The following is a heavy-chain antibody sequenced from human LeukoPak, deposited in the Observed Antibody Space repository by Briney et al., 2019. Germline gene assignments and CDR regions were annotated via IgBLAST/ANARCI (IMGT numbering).Heavy chain of an antibody. Sequence: ASVKVSCKASGYTFTRYYIHWVRQAPGQGLEWMGIINPSGGNTNYAQKFQGRVTITADESTSTAYMELSSLRSEDTAVYYCGLDALTTYGGPLHWFDPWGQGTLVTVSS. CDR1: GYTFTRYY. CDR3: GLDALTTYGGPLHWFDP. J-gene: IGHJ5*02. V-gene: IGHV1-46*01. D-gene: IGHD4/OR15-4a*01. CDR2: INPSGGNT.